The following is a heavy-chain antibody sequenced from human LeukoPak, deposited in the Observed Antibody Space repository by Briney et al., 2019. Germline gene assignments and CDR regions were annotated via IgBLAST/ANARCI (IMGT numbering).Heavy chain of an antibody. CDR1: GFTFDDYA. CDR3: AKARSRIAADAFDI. Sequence: GGSLRLSCAASGFTFDDYAMHWVRQAPGKGLEWVSGISWNSGSIGYADSVKGRFTISRDNAKNSLYLQMNSLRAEDTALYYCAKARSRIAADAFDIWGQGTMVTVSS. J-gene: IGHJ3*02. CDR2: ISWNSGSI. D-gene: IGHD6-13*01. V-gene: IGHV3-9*01.